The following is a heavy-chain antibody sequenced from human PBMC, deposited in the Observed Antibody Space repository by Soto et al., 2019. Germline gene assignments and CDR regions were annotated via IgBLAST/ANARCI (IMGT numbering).Heavy chain of an antibody. CDR3: ARDLPDTEDFWSGPWY. J-gene: IGHJ4*02. D-gene: IGHD3-3*01. CDR1: GFTVSSNY. V-gene: IGHV3-66*01. Sequence: GGSLRLSCAASGFTVSSNYMSWVRQAPGKGLEWVSVIYSGGSTYYADSVKGRFTISRDNSKNTLYLQMNSLRAEDTAVYYCARDLPDTEDFWSGPWYWGQGTLVTVSS. CDR2: IYSGGST.